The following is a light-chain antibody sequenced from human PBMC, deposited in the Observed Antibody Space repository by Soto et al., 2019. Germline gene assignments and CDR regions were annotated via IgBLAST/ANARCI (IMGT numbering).Light chain of an antibody. CDR1: QSVSSN. CDR3: QQYNDWPPLT. V-gene: IGKV3-15*01. J-gene: IGKJ4*01. Sequence: ETLMTQSPATLSVSPGERATLSCRASQSVSSNLAWYQQKPGQAPRLLIYGASTRATGIPARFSGSGSGTEFTLTINSLQSEDSAVYYCQQYNDWPPLTFGGGTKVDSK. CDR2: GAS.